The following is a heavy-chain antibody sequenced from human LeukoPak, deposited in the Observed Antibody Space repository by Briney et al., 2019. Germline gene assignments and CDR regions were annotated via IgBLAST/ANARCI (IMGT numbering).Heavy chain of an antibody. Sequence: SETLSLTCTVSGGSISSYYWSWLRQPPGKGLEWLGYIYYSGSTNYNPSLKSRVTISVDTSKNQFSLKLSSVTAADTAVYYCAREPYSSSPFDYWGQGTLVTVSS. V-gene: IGHV4-59*01. CDR3: AREPYSSSPFDY. J-gene: IGHJ4*02. CDR1: GGSISSYY. CDR2: IYYSGST. D-gene: IGHD6-6*01.